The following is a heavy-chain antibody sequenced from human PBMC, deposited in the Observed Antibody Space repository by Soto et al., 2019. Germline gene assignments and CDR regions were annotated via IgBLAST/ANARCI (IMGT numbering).Heavy chain of an antibody. D-gene: IGHD2-2*02. J-gene: IGHJ6*02. V-gene: IGHV3-23*01. CDR1: GFTFSNNA. CDR3: ASETLAYCSRTSCYTVNGPNYFGLDV. Sequence: GGSLRLSCEASGFTFSNNAMSWVRKSPGRGLEWGSSISGNGGSTYYADSVKGRLTISRDNSKNTLYLQMNSLRADDTAVYYCASETLAYCSRTSCYTVNGPNYFGLDVWGQGTTVTVSS. CDR2: ISGNGGST.